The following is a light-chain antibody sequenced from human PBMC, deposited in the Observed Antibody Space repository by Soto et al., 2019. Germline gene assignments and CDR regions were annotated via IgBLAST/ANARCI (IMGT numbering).Light chain of an antibody. CDR2: DVD. CDR3: SSYTGGTTLVV. J-gene: IGLJ2*01. Sequence: QSALTQPASVSGSPGQSITISCTGTNSDVGHYNYVSWYQQHPGKAPKLLISDVDYRPSGVSNRFSGSKSGNTASLTISGLQAEDEADYYCSSYTGGTTLVVFGGGTKVPS. V-gene: IGLV2-14*01. CDR1: NSDVGHYNY.